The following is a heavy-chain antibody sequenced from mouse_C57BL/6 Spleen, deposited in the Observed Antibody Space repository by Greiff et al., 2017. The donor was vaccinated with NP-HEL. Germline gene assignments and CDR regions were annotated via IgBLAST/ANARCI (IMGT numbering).Heavy chain of an antibody. CDR1: GFTFSSYT. Sequence: DVQLVESGGGLVKPGGSLKLSCAASGFTFSSYTMSWVRQTPEKRLEWVATISGGGGNTYYPDSVKGRFPISRDNAKNTLSLHMSSLRSEDTALFYCARRGYAMDDWGQGTSVTVAS. CDR2: ISGGGGNT. CDR3: ARRGYAMDD. V-gene: IGHV5-9*01. J-gene: IGHJ4*01.